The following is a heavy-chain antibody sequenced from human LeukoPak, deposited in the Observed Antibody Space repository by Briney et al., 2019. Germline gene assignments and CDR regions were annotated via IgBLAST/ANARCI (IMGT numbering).Heavy chain of an antibody. J-gene: IGHJ4*02. CDR3: AKGRNWGESGFDD. D-gene: IGHD7-27*01. V-gene: IGHV6-1*01. Sequence: SQTLSLTCASSGDRLSSNSAAWNWLRQSTSRGLEWLGRTYYRSKWYNDYALSVKSRITINPDTSKNQFSLQLNSVTPEDTAVYYCAKGRNWGESGFDDWGQGTLVTVSS. CDR1: GDRLSSNSAA. CDR2: TYYRSKWYN.